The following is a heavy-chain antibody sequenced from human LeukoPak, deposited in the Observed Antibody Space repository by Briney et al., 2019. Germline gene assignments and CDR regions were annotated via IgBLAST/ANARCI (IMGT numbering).Heavy chain of an antibody. V-gene: IGHV3-21*01. Sequence: GGSLRLSCAASGSTFSSYAMSWVRQAPGKGLEWVSSISSSSSYIYYADSVKGRFTISRDNAKNSLYLQMTSLRAEDTAVYYCARDRVGATWRDAFDIWGQGTMVTVSS. CDR3: ARDRVGATWRDAFDI. CDR2: ISSSSSYI. J-gene: IGHJ3*02. CDR1: GSTFSSYA. D-gene: IGHD1-26*01.